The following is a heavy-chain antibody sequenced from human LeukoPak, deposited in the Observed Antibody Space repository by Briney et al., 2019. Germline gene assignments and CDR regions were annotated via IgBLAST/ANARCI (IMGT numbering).Heavy chain of an antibody. V-gene: IGHV3-48*01. J-gene: IGHJ5*02. CDR3: ARRQQWLATYNWFDP. CDR2: ISSSSSNI. CDR1: GFTFSSYS. D-gene: IGHD6-19*01. Sequence: GGSLTLSCAASGFTFSSYSMNWVRQAPGKGLEWVSYISSSSSNIYYADSVKGRFTISRDNAKNSLYLQMNSLRAEDTAVYYCARRQQWLATYNWFDPWGQGTLVTVPS.